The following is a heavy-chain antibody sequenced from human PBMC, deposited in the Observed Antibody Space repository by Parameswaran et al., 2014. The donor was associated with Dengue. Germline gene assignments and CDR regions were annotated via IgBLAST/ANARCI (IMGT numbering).Heavy chain of an antibody. J-gene: IGHJ4*02. CDR2: IYYSGST. D-gene: IGHD3-9*01. CDR3: ARGYDILTGYFDY. Sequence: RWIRQPPGKGLEWIGYIYYSGSTYYNPSLKSRVTISVDTSKNQFSLKLSSVTAADTAVYYCARGYDILTGYFDYWGQGTLVTVS. V-gene: IGHV4-31*02.